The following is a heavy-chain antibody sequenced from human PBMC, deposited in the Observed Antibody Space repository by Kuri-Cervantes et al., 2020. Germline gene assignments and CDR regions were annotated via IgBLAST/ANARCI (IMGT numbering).Heavy chain of an antibody. J-gene: IGHJ3*01. CDR1: GFTFSNYW. D-gene: IGHD6-13*01. V-gene: IGHV3-74*01. Sequence: GGSLRLSCASSGFTFSNYWMHWVRQAPGKGLVWVSRLNPDGSSTNYADSVRGRFTISSDNYKNTLYLQMNSLRAEDTAVYYCARRGPRRCWYLNDAFDFWGQGTMVTVSS. CDR3: ARRGPRRCWYLNDAFDF. CDR2: LNPDGSST.